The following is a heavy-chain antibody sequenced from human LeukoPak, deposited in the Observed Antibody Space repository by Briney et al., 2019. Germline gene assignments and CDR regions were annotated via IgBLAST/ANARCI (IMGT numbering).Heavy chain of an antibody. D-gene: IGHD1-26*01. CDR3: ARVSGSYLEYYYGMDA. CDR1: GYSFTSYG. Sequence: GESLKISCKGSGYSFTSYGISWVRQAPGQGLEWMGWISAYNGNTNYAQKLQGRVTMTTDTSTSTAYMELRSLRSDDTAVYYCARVSGSYLEYYYGMDAWGQGTTVTVSS. J-gene: IGHJ6*02. CDR2: ISAYNGNT. V-gene: IGHV1-18*01.